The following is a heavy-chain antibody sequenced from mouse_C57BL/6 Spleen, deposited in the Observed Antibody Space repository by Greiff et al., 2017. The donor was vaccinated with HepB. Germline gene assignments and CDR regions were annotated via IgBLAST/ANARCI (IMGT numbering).Heavy chain of an antibody. Sequence: QVQLQQSGAELVKHGASVKISCKASGYAFSSYWMNWVKQRPGKGLEWIGQIYPGDGDTNYNGKFKGKATLTADKSSSTAYMQLSSLTSEDSAVYFCARGGLYGSSWYFDVWGTGTTVTVSS. CDR3: ARGGLYGSSWYFDV. CDR1: GYAFSSYW. J-gene: IGHJ1*03. D-gene: IGHD1-1*01. V-gene: IGHV1-80*01. CDR2: IYPGDGDT.